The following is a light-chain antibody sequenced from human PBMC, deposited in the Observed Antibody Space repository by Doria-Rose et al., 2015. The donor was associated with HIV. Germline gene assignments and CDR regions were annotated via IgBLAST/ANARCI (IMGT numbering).Light chain of an antibody. Sequence: DIQMTQSSSSLSASVGDRVTITCRASQNINRFLNWYQQKPGKVPKVLIYAASSLQSGVPSRFSGSGSGTDFTLTISSLQPEDSATYYCQQSFSTPRTFGQGTKVEIK. CDR2: AAS. V-gene: IGKV1-39*01. J-gene: IGKJ1*01. CDR1: QNINRF. CDR3: QQSFSTPRT.